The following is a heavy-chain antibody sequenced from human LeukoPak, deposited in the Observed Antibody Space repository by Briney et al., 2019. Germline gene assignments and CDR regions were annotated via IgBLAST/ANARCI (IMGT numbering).Heavy chain of an antibody. J-gene: IGHJ4*02. Sequence: GGSLRLSCAASGFTFSSYSMNWVRQATGKGLEWVSSISSSSSYIYYADSVKGRFTISRDNAKNSLYLQMNSLRAEDTAVYYCAKDLNRGYYDSSGYPCFGYWGQGTLVTVSS. V-gene: IGHV3-21*04. CDR3: AKDLNRGYYDSSGYPCFGY. CDR2: ISSSSSYI. D-gene: IGHD3-22*01. CDR1: GFTFSSYS.